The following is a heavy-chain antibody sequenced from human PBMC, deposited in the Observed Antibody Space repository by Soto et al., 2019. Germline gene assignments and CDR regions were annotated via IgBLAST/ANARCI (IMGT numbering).Heavy chain of an antibody. J-gene: IGHJ1*01. CDR1: DGSISSEAYS. CDR2: IYHSGST. CDR3: ARETYT. Sequence: PSETLSLTCAGSDGSISSEAYSWTSIRQPPGKGLEWIGYIYHSGSTYYNPSLKSRVTISVDRSKNQFSLNLRFVRATDMVVYSTARETYTWGQ. D-gene: IGHD4-4*01. V-gene: IGHV4-30-2*01.